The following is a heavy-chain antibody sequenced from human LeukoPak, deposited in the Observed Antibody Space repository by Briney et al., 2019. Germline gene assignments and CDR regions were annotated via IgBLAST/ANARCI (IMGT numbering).Heavy chain of an antibody. J-gene: IGHJ3*02. CDR3: ARATAFFDI. V-gene: IGHV4-59*01. CDR2: MYYSGSS. Sequence: SETLSLTCSDSGGSISSYYWSWIRQPPGKGLEWIGYMYYSGSSNYNPSLKSRVTISVDTSKNQFSLKLSSVTAADTAVYYCARATAFFDIWGQGTMVTVSS. CDR1: GGSISSYY.